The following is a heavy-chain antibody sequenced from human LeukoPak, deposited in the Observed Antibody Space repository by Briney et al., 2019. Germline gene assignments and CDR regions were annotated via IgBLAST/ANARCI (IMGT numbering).Heavy chain of an antibody. Sequence: ASVKVSCKASGYTFTSYGISWVRQAPGQGLEWMGWISAYNGNTNYAQKFQGRVTITADKSTSTAYMELSSLRSEDTAVYYCARPTSGTTGGWFDPWGQGTLVTVSS. CDR2: ISAYNGNT. J-gene: IGHJ5*02. CDR1: GYTFTSYG. V-gene: IGHV1-18*01. CDR3: ARPTSGTTGGWFDP. D-gene: IGHD1-1*01.